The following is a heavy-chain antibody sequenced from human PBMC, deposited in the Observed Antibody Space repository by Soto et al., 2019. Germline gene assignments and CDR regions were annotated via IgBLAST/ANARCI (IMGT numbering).Heavy chain of an antibody. CDR2: IYRTGST. CDR3: ASRDPGTSVDY. CDR1: GGSFTSNNW. Sequence: SETLSLTCAVSGGSFTSNNWWTWVRQPPGQGLEWIGEIYRTGSTNYNPSLKSRVTISLDKSDNQFSLKVTSLTAADTAVYYCASRDPGTSVDYWGQGTLVTVSS. D-gene: IGHD1-7*01. J-gene: IGHJ4*02. V-gene: IGHV4-4*02.